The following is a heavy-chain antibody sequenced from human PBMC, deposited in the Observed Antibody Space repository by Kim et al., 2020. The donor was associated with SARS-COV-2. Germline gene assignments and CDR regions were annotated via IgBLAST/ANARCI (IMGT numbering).Heavy chain of an antibody. CDR3: ASLRVTTNAFDI. J-gene: IGHJ3*02. D-gene: IGHD1-26*01. V-gene: IGHV4-31*02. Sequence: YYNPHLKRRVTISVDTSRNQYSRKLSSVTAADTAVYYCASLRVTTNAFDIWGQGTMVTVSS.